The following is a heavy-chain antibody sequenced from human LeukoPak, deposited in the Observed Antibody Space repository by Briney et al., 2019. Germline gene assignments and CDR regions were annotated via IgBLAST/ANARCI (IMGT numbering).Heavy chain of an antibody. V-gene: IGHV3-7*01. J-gene: IGHJ5*02. CDR1: GFTFSNYW. Sequence: QPGGSLRLSCAASGFTFSNYWMSWVRQAPGKGLEWLANIKEDGSIIRYLDSVKGRFTVSRDNAKNPIYVQMDSLRAEDTAMYYCARVLEEGSGWPNWFDPWGQGTLVTVSS. CDR3: ARVLEEGSGWPNWFDP. D-gene: IGHD6-19*01. CDR2: IKEDGSII.